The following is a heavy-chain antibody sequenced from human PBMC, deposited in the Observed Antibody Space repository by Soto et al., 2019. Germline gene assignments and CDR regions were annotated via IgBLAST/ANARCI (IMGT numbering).Heavy chain of an antibody. CDR2: IKPDDSEK. Sequence: EVQLVESGGGLVQPGGSLRLSCTASGFTFSDSWMTWVHQAPGKGLEWVARIKPDDSEKKYADSVKGRFSISRDNAKNSMYLQMDSLRGEDTAVYYCVRGGSNYASWGQGTLVTVSS. CDR3: VRGGSNYAS. V-gene: IGHV3-7*01. D-gene: IGHD4-4*01. J-gene: IGHJ5*02. CDR1: GFTFSDSW.